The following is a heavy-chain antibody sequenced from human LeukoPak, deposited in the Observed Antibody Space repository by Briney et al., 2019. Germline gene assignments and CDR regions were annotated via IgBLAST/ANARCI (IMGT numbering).Heavy chain of an antibody. CDR3: ARARFGYSYGPNWFDP. Sequence: SETLSLTCTVSGGSISSYYWSWIRQPPGKGLEWIGYIYYSGSTNYNPSLKSRVTISVDTSKNQFSLKLSSVTAADTAVYYCARARFGYSYGPNWFDPWGQGTLVSVSS. V-gene: IGHV4-59*01. CDR2: IYYSGST. J-gene: IGHJ5*02. D-gene: IGHD5-18*01. CDR1: GGSISSYY.